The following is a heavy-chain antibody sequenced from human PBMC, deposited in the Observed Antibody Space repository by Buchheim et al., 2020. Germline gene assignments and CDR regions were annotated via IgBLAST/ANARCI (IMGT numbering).Heavy chain of an antibody. CDR2: ISYDGSNK. CDR3: ARDQGGGPGYGMDV. Sequence: QVQLVESGGGVVQPGRSLRLSCAASGFTFSSYAMHWVRQAPGKGLEWVAVISYDGSNKYYADSVKGRFTIYRDNSKNTLYLQMNSLRAEDTAVYYCARDQGGGPGYGMDVWGQGTT. J-gene: IGHJ6*02. D-gene: IGHD2-15*01. V-gene: IGHV3-30-3*01. CDR1: GFTFSSYA.